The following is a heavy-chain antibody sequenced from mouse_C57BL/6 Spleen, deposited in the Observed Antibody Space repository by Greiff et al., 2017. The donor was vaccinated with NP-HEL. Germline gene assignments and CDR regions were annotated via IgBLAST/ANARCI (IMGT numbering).Heavy chain of an antibody. Sequence: QVQLQQPGAELVMPGASVKLSCKASGYTFTSYWMHWVKQRPGQGLEWIGEIDPSDSYTNYNQKFKGKSTLTVDKSSSTAYMQLSSLTSEDSAVYYCAISSIVTTLYFDYWGQGTTLTVSS. CDR3: AISSIVTTLYFDY. CDR2: IDPSDSYT. D-gene: IGHD2-5*01. V-gene: IGHV1-69*01. CDR1: GYTFTSYW. J-gene: IGHJ2*01.